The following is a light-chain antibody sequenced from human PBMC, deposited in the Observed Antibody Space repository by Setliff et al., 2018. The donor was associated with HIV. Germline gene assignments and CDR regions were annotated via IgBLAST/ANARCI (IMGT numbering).Light chain of an antibody. CDR2: EVN. CDR3: CSYTTYSTYV. J-gene: IGLJ1*01. Sequence: QSALTQPASVSGSPGQSITMSCTGTSSDVGSYNLVSWYQQHPGKAPKLMLYEVNKRPSGVSNRFSGSKSGNTASLTISGLQPEDETDYYCCSYTTYSTYVFGTGTKVTVL. V-gene: IGLV2-23*02. CDR1: SSDVGSYNL.